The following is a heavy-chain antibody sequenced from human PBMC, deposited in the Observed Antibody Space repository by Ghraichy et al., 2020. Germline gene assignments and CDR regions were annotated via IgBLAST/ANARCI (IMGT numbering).Heavy chain of an antibody. V-gene: IGHV4-59*01. J-gene: IGHJ4*02. D-gene: IGHD3-22*01. Sequence: ESLNISCTVSGASISSYYWSWIRQPPGKGLEWIGYIYSSGSTNYNPSLKSRVSISVDTSKNQFSLNLTSVTAADTAVYYCAGGDYYDTTSYYPGLVESWGQGTLVSVST. CDR1: GASISSYY. CDR3: AGGDYYDTTSYYPGLVES. CDR2: IYSSGST.